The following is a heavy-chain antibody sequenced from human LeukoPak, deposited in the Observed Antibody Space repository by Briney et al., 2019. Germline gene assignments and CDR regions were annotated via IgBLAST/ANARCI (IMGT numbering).Heavy chain of an antibody. Sequence: GGSLRLSCAASGFTFSSYSMSWVRQAPGKGLEWVSAISGSGGSTYYADSVKGRFTISRDNSKNTLYLQMNSLRAEDTAVYHCAKEKYSSSSNWFDPWGQGTLVTVSS. D-gene: IGHD6-13*01. CDR2: ISGSGGST. CDR1: GFTFSSYS. V-gene: IGHV3-23*01. J-gene: IGHJ5*02. CDR3: AKEKYSSSSNWFDP.